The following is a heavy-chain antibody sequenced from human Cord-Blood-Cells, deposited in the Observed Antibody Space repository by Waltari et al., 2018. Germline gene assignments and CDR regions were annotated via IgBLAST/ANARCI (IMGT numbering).Heavy chain of an antibody. CDR1: GFSFRSYG. CDR3: AGNSGYDTAFDY. D-gene: IGHD5-12*01. Sequence: QVQLVESVGGVVQPGESLRLSCAASGFSFRSYGMHWVRQAPGKGLEWVAFIRYDGSNKYYADSVKGRFTISRDNYKNTLYLQMNSLRAEDTAVYYCAGNSGYDTAFDYWGQGTLVTVSS. V-gene: IGHV3-30*02. J-gene: IGHJ4*02. CDR2: IRYDGSNK.